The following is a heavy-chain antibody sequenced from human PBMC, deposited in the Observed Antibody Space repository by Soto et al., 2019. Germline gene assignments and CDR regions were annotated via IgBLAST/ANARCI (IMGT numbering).Heavy chain of an antibody. CDR2: ISHSGST. Sequence: PSETLSLTCTVSGDSINSRHWWIWVRQPPGKGLEWIGQISHSGSTNYNPSLTSRVTISVDKSKNHFSLKLTSVTAADTAVYYCATRHFWSGPWTDRRLDHWGQGTLVTVSS. J-gene: IGHJ4*02. CDR3: ATRHFWSGPWTDRRLDH. V-gene: IGHV4-4*02. CDR1: GDSINSRHW. D-gene: IGHD3-3*02.